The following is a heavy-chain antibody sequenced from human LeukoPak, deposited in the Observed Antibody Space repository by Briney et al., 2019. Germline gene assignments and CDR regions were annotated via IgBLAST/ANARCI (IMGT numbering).Heavy chain of an antibody. CDR1: GYTFTRYD. Sequence: VASVKVSCKASGYTFTRYDINWVRQATGQGLEWMGWMNPNSGNTGYAQKFQGRVTMTRNTSISTAYMELSSLRSEDTAVYYCASSYYAGYSSSWYNWYFDLWGRGTLVAVSS. J-gene: IGHJ2*01. V-gene: IGHV1-8*01. CDR3: ASSYYAGYSSSWYNWYFDL. CDR2: MNPNSGNT. D-gene: IGHD6-13*01.